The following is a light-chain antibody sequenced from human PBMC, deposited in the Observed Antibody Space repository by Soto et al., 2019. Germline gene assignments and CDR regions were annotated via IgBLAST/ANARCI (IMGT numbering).Light chain of an antibody. CDR3: LQDYTSPLT. CDR2: AAS. V-gene: IGKV1-39*01. J-gene: IGKJ4*01. CDR1: QGFSTY. Sequence: DIQMTQSTSSLSASVVDRVTITCRASQGFSTYLNWYQQKPGKAPKLLIYAASSLQSGVPSRFSGRGSETDFTLTIRTLQPDDFATYYCLQDYTSPLTCAGGTNVDIK.